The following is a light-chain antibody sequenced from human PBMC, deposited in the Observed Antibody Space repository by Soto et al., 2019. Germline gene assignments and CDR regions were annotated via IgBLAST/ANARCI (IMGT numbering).Light chain of an antibody. Sequence: QSLLTQPASVSGSPGQSITISCTCTSSDVGGYNSVSWYRQDPGKAPKLMIYDVTNRPSGASNRFSGSKSGNTASLTISGLQAEDEADYYCSSFTSSITYVFGTGTKVTVL. CDR1: SSDVGGYNS. CDR3: SSFTSSITYV. J-gene: IGLJ1*01. V-gene: IGLV2-14*01. CDR2: DVT.